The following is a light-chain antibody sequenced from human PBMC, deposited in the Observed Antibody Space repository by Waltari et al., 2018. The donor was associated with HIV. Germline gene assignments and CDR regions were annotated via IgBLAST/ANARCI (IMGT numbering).Light chain of an antibody. CDR2: LGS. Sequence: DIVMTQSPLSLPVTPGEPSSIPCRSTQSPQRSTGDKSLDWFLQKPGQAPQLLIYLGSNRASGVPDRFSGSGSGTDFTLQISRVEAEDVGVYFCMQTLQTPWTFGQGTKVEIK. J-gene: IGKJ1*01. CDR1: QSPQRSTGDKS. V-gene: IGKV2-28*01. CDR3: MQTLQTPWT.